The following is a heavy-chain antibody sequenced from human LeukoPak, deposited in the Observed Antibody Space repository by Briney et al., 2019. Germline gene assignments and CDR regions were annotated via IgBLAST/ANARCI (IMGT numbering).Heavy chain of an antibody. CDR3: AKGDTGMVRRYYFDY. V-gene: IGHV3-23*01. Sequence: GGSLRLSCAASGFTFSNYAMSWVRQAPGKGLEWVSVISGSGGSTYCADSVKGQFTIFRDNSKNTVYLQMNSLRADDTAVYYCAKGDTGMVRRYYFDYWGQGTLVTVSS. D-gene: IGHD5-18*01. CDR2: ISGSGGST. J-gene: IGHJ4*02. CDR1: GFTFSNYA.